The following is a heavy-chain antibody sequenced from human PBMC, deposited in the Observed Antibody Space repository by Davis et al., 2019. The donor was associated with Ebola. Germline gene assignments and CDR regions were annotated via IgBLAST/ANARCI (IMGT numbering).Heavy chain of an antibody. CDR2: IWYDGSNK. Sequence: PGGSLRLSCAASGFTFSSYGMHWVRQAPGKGLEWVAVIWYDGSNKYYADSVKGRFTISRDNSKNTLYLQMNSLRAEDTAVYYCARIQSGHHGMDVWGQGTTVTVSS. V-gene: IGHV3-33*01. CDR3: ARIQSGHHGMDV. D-gene: IGHD3-10*01. CDR1: GFTFSSYG. J-gene: IGHJ6*02.